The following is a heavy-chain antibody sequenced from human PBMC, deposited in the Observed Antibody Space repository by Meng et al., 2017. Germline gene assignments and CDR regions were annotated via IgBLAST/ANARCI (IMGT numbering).Heavy chain of an antibody. J-gene: IGHJ5*02. CDR1: GFTFSSYG. V-gene: IGHV3-33*01. D-gene: IGHD3-10*01. CDR2: IWYDGSNK. Sequence: GESLKISCAASGFTFSSYGMHWVRQAPGKGLEWVAAIWYDGSNKYYADSVKGRFTISRDNSKNTLYLQMNSLRAEDTAVYYCARAAPILLRGVYSNWFDPWGQGTLVTVSS. CDR3: ARAAPILLRGVYSNWFDP.